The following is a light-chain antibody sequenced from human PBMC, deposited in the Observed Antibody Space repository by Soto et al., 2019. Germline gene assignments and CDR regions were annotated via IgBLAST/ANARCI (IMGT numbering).Light chain of an antibody. CDR3: QQLKGYPIT. CDR2: AAY. Sequence: IQLTQSPSSLSASVGARLTITGRASQGISSYLAWYQQKPGKAPKLLIYAAYTLQSGVTSRFSGSGSGTDFTLTISSLQPEDFAAYYCQQLKGYPITVGQGTRLEIK. J-gene: IGKJ5*01. CDR1: QGISSY. V-gene: IGKV1-9*01.